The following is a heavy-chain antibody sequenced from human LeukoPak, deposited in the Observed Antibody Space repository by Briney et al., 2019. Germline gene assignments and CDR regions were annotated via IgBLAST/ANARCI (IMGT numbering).Heavy chain of an antibody. V-gene: IGHV4-39*01. J-gene: IGHJ4*02. CDR1: GGSISSSNYY. Sequence: SETLSLTCTVSGGSISSSNYYWGWVRQPPGKGLEWIGSIYYIGSSYYNPSLKSRVTISVDTSKNRFSLKLSSVTAADTAVYYCRGYTSGYLGGDYWGQGALVTVSS. CDR3: RGYTSGYLGGDY. D-gene: IGHD5-18*01. CDR2: IYYIGSS.